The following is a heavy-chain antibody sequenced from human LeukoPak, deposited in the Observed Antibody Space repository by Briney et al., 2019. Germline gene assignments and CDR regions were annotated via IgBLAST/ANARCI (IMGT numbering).Heavy chain of an antibody. Sequence: PSETLSLTCTVSGGPISSYYWSWIRQPPGKGLEWIGRIYTSGSTNYNPSLKSRVTISVDTSKNQFSLKLSSVTAADTAVYYCARIYSSGRFDPWGQGTLVTVSS. CDR3: ARIYSSGRFDP. CDR1: GGPISSYY. J-gene: IGHJ5*02. CDR2: IYTSGST. D-gene: IGHD6-25*01. V-gene: IGHV4-4*08.